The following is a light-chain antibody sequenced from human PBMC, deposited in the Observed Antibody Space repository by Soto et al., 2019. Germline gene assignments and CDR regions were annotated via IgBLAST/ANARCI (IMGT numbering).Light chain of an antibody. V-gene: IGLV4-69*01. CDR3: QTWGTGPLV. J-gene: IGLJ2*01. CDR2: LNSDGSH. Sequence: QLVLTQSPSASASLGASVKLTCTLSSGHSTYAIAWHQQQPEKGPRYLMKLNSDGSHSKGDGIPDRFSGSSSGAERYLTISSLQSEDEADYYCQTWGTGPLVFGGGTKHTVL. CDR1: SGHSTYA.